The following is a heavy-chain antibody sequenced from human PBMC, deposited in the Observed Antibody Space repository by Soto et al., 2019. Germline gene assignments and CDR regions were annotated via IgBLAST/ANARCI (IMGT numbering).Heavy chain of an antibody. CDR1: GDSISSPKW. J-gene: IGHJ3*01. V-gene: IGHV4-4*02. Sequence: QVQLQESGPGLVKPSGTLSLTCAVSGDSISSPKWCTWLRQPPGKGLEWIGDLLHSGTTNYNPSLKSRVILSVDKSQNQFSLSLTSVTAADTAIYYCAYSSGWYRHDVWGQGTTVTVSS. CDR3: AYSSGWYRHDV. CDR2: LLHSGTT. D-gene: IGHD6-19*01.